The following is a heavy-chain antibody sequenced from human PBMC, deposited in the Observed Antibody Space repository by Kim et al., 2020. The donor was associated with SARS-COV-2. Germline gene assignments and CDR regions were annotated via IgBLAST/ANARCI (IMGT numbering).Heavy chain of an antibody. CDR2: ISYDGSHK. J-gene: IGHJ3*02. V-gene: IGHV3-30*18. CDR1: GFTFSIYG. D-gene: IGHD2-8*01. CDR3: AKDLYGTTGGAFDI. Sequence: GGSLRLSCAASGFTFSIYGMHWVRQAPGKGLEWVAIISYDGSHKYYADSVKGRFTISRDNSKNTLYLQMNSLRAEDTAVYYCAKDLYGTTGGAFDIWGQGTMVTVSS.